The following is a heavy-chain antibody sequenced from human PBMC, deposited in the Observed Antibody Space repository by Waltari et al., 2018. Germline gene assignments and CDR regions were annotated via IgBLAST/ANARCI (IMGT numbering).Heavy chain of an antibody. CDR1: GGSVTRYF. CDR2: ISTSGSA. D-gene: IGHD1-26*01. CDR3: ARETGTGYYPNYFDY. Sequence: VQLQESGPGLVKPSETLSLTCPVSGGSVTRYFWSWVRQPAGKGLEWVGRISTSGSANYSPSLESRVTMSVDRSENQVSLNLHSVTAADTAIYYCARETGTGYYPNYFDYWGQGTPVTVSS. J-gene: IGHJ4*02. V-gene: IGHV4-4*07.